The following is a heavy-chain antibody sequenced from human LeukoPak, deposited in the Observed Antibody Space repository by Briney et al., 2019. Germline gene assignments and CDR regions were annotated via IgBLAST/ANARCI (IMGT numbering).Heavy chain of an antibody. V-gene: IGHV1-18*01. D-gene: IGHD2-21*02. CDR2: ISAYNGNT. CDR3: AACGGDCIETPGDY. CDR1: GYTFTSYG. Sequence: ASVKVSCKASGYTFTSYGISWVRQAPGQGLEWMGWISAYNGNTNYAQKLQGRVTMTTDTSTSKAYMELRSLRSDDTAVYYCAACGGDCIETPGDYWGQGTLVTVSS. J-gene: IGHJ4*02.